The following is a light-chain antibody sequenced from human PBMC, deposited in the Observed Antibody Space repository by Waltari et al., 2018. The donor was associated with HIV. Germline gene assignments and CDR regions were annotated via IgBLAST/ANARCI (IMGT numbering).Light chain of an antibody. Sequence: SYELSQPPSVSVALGQTARITCGGDDIGSKNVHLYRQKPGQATVLVIYRDNNRPSGIPERFSGSNSGDTATLTISRAQAGDEADYYCQVWDGTTAYYVFATGTKVTVL. J-gene: IGLJ1*01. CDR3: QVWDGTTAYYV. CDR1: DIGSKN. CDR2: RDN. V-gene: IGLV3-9*01.